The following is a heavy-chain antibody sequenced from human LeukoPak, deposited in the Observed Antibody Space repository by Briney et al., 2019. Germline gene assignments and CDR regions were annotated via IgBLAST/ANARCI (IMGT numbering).Heavy chain of an antibody. CDR1: GFTVSTNY. CDR3: ARVGQWLSYYFDY. V-gene: IGHV3-66*01. CDR2: IYSGGST. D-gene: IGHD6-19*01. J-gene: IGHJ4*02. Sequence: PGGSLRLSCVVSGFTVSTNYMSWVRQAPGKGLEWVSLIYSGGSTYYADSVKGRFIISRDNSKNTLYLQMNSLRAEDTAVYYCARVGQWLSYYFDYWGQGTLDSVSS.